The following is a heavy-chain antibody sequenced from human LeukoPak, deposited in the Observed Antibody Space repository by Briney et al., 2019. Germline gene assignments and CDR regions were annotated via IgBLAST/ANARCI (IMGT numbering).Heavy chain of an antibody. D-gene: IGHD4-17*01. CDR3: ARDKRLKGTVTRGYYYYGMDV. V-gene: IGHV3-66*01. Sequence: GGSLRLSCAASGFTVSSNYMSWVRQAPGKGLEWVSVIYSGGSTYYADSVKGRFTISRDNSKNTLYLQMNSLRAEDTAVYYCARDKRLKGTVTRGYYYYGMDVWGQGTTVTVSS. J-gene: IGHJ6*02. CDR1: GFTVSSNY. CDR2: IYSGGST.